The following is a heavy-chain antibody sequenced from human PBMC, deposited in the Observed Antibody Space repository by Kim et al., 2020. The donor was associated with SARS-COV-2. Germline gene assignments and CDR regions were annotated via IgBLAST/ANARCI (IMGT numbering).Heavy chain of an antibody. CDR3: ARYLGGEGAFDI. V-gene: IGHV4-4*09. J-gene: IGHJ3*02. Sequence: FNPSLNSRVTISLDSSKNQFSLKLTSVTAADTAVYYCARYLGGEGAFDIWGQGTIVTVSS. D-gene: IGHD3-9*01.